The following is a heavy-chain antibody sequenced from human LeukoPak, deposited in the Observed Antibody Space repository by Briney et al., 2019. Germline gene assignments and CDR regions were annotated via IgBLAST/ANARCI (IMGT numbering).Heavy chain of an antibody. J-gene: IGHJ3*02. CDR2: IIPILGTA. D-gene: IGHD5-24*01. CDR3: ARGLRWLQYGADDAFDI. V-gene: IGHV1-69*13. Sequence: ASVKVSCKASGGTFISYAISWVRQAPGQGLEWMGGIIPILGTANYAQKFQGRVTITADESTSTAYMELSSLRSEDTAVYYCARGLRWLQYGADDAFDIWGQGTMVTVSS. CDR1: GGTFISYA.